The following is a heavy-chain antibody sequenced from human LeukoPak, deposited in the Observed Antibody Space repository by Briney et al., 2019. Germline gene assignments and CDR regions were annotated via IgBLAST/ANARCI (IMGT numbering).Heavy chain of an antibody. V-gene: IGHV1-2*02. CDR3: AKGGGWFEYYFDY. CDR2: INPNSGGT. D-gene: IGHD3-10*01. Sequence: GASVKVSCKASGYTFTGDYIYWVRQAPGQGLEWMGWINPNSGGTKYAQKFQGRVTVTRDTSISTAYMELSRRRADDTAVYCGAKGGGWFEYYFDYWGQGTLVTVSS. J-gene: IGHJ4*02. CDR1: GYTFTGDY.